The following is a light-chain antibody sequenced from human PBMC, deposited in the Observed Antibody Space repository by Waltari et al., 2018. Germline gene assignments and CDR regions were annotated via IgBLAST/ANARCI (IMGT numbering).Light chain of an antibody. J-gene: IGKJ5*01. Sequence: VLTQSPATLSLSPRERAPLSCRASQSVSSYLAWYQQKPGQAPRLLIYDASNRATGIPARFSGSGSGTDFTLTISSLEPEDFAVYYCQQRSNWPPLTFGQGTRLEIK. CDR3: QQRSNWPPLT. V-gene: IGKV3-11*01. CDR1: QSVSSY. CDR2: DAS.